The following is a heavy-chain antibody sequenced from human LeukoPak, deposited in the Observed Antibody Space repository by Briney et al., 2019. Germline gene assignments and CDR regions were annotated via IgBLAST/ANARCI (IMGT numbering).Heavy chain of an antibody. D-gene: IGHD3-3*01. CDR3: ARTYYDFWSGYHHFDY. CDR1: GFMFSNYW. J-gene: IGHJ4*02. Sequence: GGSLRLSCAGSGFMFSNYWMTWVRQAPGKGLEWVANIKEDGSEKNYVGSMKGRFTISRDNAKNSLYLQMNSLRAEDTAVYYCARTYYDFWSGYHHFDYWGQGTLVTVSS. V-gene: IGHV3-7*01. CDR2: IKEDGSEK.